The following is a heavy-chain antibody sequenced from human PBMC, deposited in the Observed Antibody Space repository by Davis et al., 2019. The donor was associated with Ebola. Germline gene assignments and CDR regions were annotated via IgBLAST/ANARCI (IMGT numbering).Heavy chain of an antibody. CDR3: GKTGLESDYGMDV. CDR2: ISSSSSYI. CDR1: GFTFSSYS. D-gene: IGHD3-3*01. J-gene: IGHJ6*02. V-gene: IGHV3-21*01. Sequence: GESLKISCAASGFTFSSYSMNWVRQAPGKGLEWVSSISSSSSYIYYADSVKGRFTISRDNAKNTLYLQMNSLRAEDTAVYYCGKTGLESDYGMDVWGQGTTVTVSS.